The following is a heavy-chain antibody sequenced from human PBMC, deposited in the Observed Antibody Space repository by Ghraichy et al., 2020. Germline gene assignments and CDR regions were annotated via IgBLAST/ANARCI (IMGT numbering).Heavy chain of an antibody. V-gene: IGHV3-7*01. CDR3: VRDSGEHCTKGVLRCGVDV. CDR2: IKQDGSEE. D-gene: IGHD2-8*01. Sequence: GGSLRLSCAASGFTFSTYWMSWVRQAPGKGLEWVAIIKQDGSEEEYVDSVKGRFTISRDNAKNSLYLQMNSLRAEDTAVYYCVRDSGEHCTKGVLRCGVDVWGQGTTVTVSS. CDR1: GFTFSTYW. J-gene: IGHJ6*02.